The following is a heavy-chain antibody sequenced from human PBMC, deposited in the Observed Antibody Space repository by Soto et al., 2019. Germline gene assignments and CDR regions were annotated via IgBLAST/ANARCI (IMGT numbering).Heavy chain of an antibody. D-gene: IGHD6-19*01. CDR2: ISSSSSYT. CDR3: AKDFDSYSSGRYGMDV. Sequence: PGGSLRLSCAASGFTFSDYYMSWIRLAPGKGLEWVSYISSSSSYTNYADSVKGRFTISRDNAKNSLYLQMNSLRAEDTAVYYCAKDFDSYSSGRYGMDVWGQGTTVTVSS. CDR1: GFTFSDYY. J-gene: IGHJ6*02. V-gene: IGHV3-11*05.